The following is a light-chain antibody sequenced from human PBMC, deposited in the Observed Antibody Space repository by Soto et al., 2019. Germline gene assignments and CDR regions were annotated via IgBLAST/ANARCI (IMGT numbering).Light chain of an antibody. Sequence: EIVLTQSPGTLSLSPGERATLPCRASQSVSSSYLAWYQQKPGQAPRLLIYGASSRATGIPDRFSGSGSGTDFTLTISRLDPEDFAVYYCQQYGSSPFTFGPGTKVDIK. CDR2: GAS. V-gene: IGKV3-20*01. CDR1: QSVSSSY. J-gene: IGKJ3*01. CDR3: QQYGSSPFT.